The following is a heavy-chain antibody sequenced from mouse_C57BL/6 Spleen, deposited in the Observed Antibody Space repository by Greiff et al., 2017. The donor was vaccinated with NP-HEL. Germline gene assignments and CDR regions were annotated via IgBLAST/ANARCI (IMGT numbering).Heavy chain of an antibody. Sequence: QVQLKESGAELVKPGASVKISCKASGYAFSSYWMNWVKQRPGKGLEWIGQIYPGDGDTNYNGKFKGKATLTADKSSSTAYMQLSRQTSEDSAVYFCARGGRSNWYFDVWGTGTTVTVSS. CDR1: GYAFSSYW. D-gene: IGHD1-1*01. J-gene: IGHJ1*03. V-gene: IGHV1-80*01. CDR2: IYPGDGDT. CDR3: ARGGRSNWYFDV.